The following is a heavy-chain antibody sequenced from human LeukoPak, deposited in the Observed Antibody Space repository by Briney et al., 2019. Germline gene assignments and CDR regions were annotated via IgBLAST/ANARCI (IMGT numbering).Heavy chain of an antibody. CDR3: AKDIAVRVAGTSYFQH. J-gene: IGHJ1*01. CDR2: ISWNSGSI. D-gene: IGHD6-19*01. Sequence: GGSLRLSCAASGFTFSSYWMSWVRQAPGKGLEWVSGISWNSGSIGYADSVKGRFTISRDNAKNSLYLQMNSLRAEDTALYYCAKDIAVRVAGTSYFQHWGQGTLVTVSS. CDR1: GFTFSSYW. V-gene: IGHV3-9*01.